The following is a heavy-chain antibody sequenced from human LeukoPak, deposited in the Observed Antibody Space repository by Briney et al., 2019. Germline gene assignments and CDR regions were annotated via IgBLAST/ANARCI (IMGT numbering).Heavy chain of an antibody. CDR2: IGPIGVYT. Sequence: GGSLRLSCAASGFTFSDYAMHWVRQAPGKGLEFVSVIGPIGVYTYYANSVKGRFTISRDDSKSTVSLQMGSLRDEDMAVYYCARSPPGRTNWNYYDYWGRGTLVTVSS. J-gene: IGHJ4*02. CDR3: ARSPPGRTNWNYYDY. CDR1: GFTFSDYA. V-gene: IGHV3-64*01. D-gene: IGHD1-1*01.